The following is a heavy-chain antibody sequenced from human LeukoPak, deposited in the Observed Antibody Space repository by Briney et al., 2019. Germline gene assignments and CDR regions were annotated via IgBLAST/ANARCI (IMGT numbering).Heavy chain of an antibody. V-gene: IGHV3-30*03. CDR1: GFTFSSYG. CDR2: ISFDASNK. J-gene: IGHJ6*03. Sequence: PGRSLRLSCAASGFTFSSYGMHWVRQAPGKGLEWVAVISFDASNKYYADSVKGRFTISRDNSKNTLYLQMNSLRSDDTAVYYCARGPGGRIGYYPLEDHYYYYYMDVWGKGTTVTVSS. CDR3: ARGPGGRIGYYPLEDHYYYYYMDV. D-gene: IGHD3-22*01.